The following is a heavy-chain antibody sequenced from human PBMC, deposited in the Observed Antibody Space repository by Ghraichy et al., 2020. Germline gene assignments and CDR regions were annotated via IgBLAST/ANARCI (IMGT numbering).Heavy chain of an antibody. D-gene: IGHD6-13*01. Sequence: GSLRLSCAASGFTLSSHSLNWVRQAPGEGLEWVSSISGSSSYIYYADSVKGRFTISRENAKSSLYLQMNSLRAEDTAVYYCARGGGPGYSTNWEFFDYWGQGSLVTVSS. J-gene: IGHJ4*02. V-gene: IGHV3-21*01. CDR2: ISGSSSYI. CDR3: ARGGGPGYSTNWEFFDY. CDR1: GFTLSSHS.